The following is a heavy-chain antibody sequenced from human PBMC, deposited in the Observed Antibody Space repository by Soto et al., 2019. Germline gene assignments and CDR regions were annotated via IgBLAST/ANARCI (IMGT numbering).Heavy chain of an antibody. Sequence: PSEILSLTCAVSGGSISSGGYSWSWIRQPPGKGLEWIGYIYHSGSTYYNPSLKSRVTISVDRSKNQFSLKLSSVTAADTAVYYCARGRGRYSYGYPWFDPWGQGTLVTVSS. D-gene: IGHD5-18*01. CDR2: IYHSGST. CDR3: ARGRGRYSYGYPWFDP. J-gene: IGHJ5*02. CDR1: GGSISSGGYS. V-gene: IGHV4-30-2*01.